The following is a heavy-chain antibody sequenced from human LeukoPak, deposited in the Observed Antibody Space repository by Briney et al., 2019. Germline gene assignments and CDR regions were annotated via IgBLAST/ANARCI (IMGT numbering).Heavy chain of an antibody. CDR3: ARDPHSSSSHSIDY. CDR1: GYTFTGYY. D-gene: IGHD6-6*01. Sequence: ASVKVSCKASGYTFTGYYIHWVRQAPGQGLEWMGWINPNSGGTNYAQKFQGRVTMTRDRSIGTAYMEVSWLRSDDTAVYYCARDPHSSSSHSIDYWGQGTLVTVSS. V-gene: IGHV1-2*02. J-gene: IGHJ4*02. CDR2: INPNSGGT.